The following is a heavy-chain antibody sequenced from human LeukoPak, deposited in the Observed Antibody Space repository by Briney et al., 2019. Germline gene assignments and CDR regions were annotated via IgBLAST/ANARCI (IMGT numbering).Heavy chain of an antibody. CDR3: AREVATTPASFDY. V-gene: IGHV1-2*02. CDR1: GYTFTGYY. CDR2: INPNSGGT. Sequence: ASVKVSCKASGYTFTGYYMHWVRQAPGQGLEWMGWINPNSGGTNYAQKFQGRVTMTRDTSISTAYMELSRLRSDDTAVYYCAREVATTPASFDYWGQGTLVTVSS. D-gene: IGHD5-24*01. J-gene: IGHJ4*02.